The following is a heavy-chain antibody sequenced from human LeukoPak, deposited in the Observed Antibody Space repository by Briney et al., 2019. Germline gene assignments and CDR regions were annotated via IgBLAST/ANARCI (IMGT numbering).Heavy chain of an antibody. Sequence: PSETLSLTCTVSGGSISSYYWSWIRQPPGKGLEWIGYIYYSGSTNYNPSLKSRVTISVDTSKNQFSLKLSSVTAADTAVYYCARAGWELLGGGYYYYMDVWGKGTTVTVSS. V-gene: IGHV4-59*01. J-gene: IGHJ6*03. CDR1: GGSISSYY. CDR3: ARAGWELLGGGYYYYMDV. D-gene: IGHD1-26*01. CDR2: IYYSGST.